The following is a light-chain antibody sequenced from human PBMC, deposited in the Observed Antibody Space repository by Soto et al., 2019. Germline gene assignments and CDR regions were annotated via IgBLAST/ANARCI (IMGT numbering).Light chain of an antibody. CDR3: GTWDSSLIAGV. Sequence: QSVLTQPPSVSAAPGQKVTISCSGSNPNIGNNYVSWYKQVPGTAPKLLIYENNKQPSGIPDRFSGSKSGTSATLGITGLQTGDEAYYYCGTWDSSLIAGVFGGGTKVTVL. J-gene: IGLJ2*01. CDR1: NPNIGNNY. CDR2: ENN. V-gene: IGLV1-51*01.